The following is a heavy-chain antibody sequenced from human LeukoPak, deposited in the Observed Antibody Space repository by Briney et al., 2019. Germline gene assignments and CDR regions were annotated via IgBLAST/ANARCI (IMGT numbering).Heavy chain of an antibody. Sequence: SETLSLTCTVSGGSISSYYWSWIRQPPGKGLEWIGYIYYSGSTNYNPSPKSRVTISVDTSKNQFSLKLSSVTAADTAVYYCARSPVPAASLFTYYYYMDVWGKGTTVTVSS. V-gene: IGHV4-59*01. D-gene: IGHD2-2*01. CDR2: IYYSGST. CDR1: GGSISSYY. J-gene: IGHJ6*03. CDR3: ARSPVPAASLFTYYYYMDV.